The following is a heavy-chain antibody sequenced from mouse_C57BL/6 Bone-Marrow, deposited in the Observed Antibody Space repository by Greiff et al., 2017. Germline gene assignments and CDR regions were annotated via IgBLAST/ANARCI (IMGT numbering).Heavy chain of an antibody. CDR1: GYTFTTYP. D-gene: IGHD1-2*01. CDR2: FHPYNDDT. V-gene: IGHV1-47*01. CDR3: GRREHGPRECAY. Sequence: VQVVESGAELVKPGASVKMSCKASGYTFTTYPIEWVKQNHGQSLEWIGNFHPYNDDTKYNEKFKGKATLTVEKSSSAVHLELSRLTSDDSAVYDCGRREHGPRECAYWGQGTLVTVSA. J-gene: IGHJ3*01.